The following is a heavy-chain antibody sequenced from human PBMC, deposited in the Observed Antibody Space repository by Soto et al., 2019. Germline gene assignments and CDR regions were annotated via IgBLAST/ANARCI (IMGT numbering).Heavy chain of an antibody. J-gene: IGHJ5*02. V-gene: IGHV4-4*02. CDR2: IYYSGST. CDR3: ARTYGSGKRFDP. D-gene: IGHD3-10*01. CDR1: GGPIISDNW. Sequence: QVQLQESGPGLVRPSGTLSLTCTVSGGPIISDNWWSWVRQPPGKGLEWIGEIYYSGSTNYNPTLKSRVTISVDKSNNQFSLRLSSVTAADTAVYYCARTYGSGKRFDPWGQGTLLTVSS.